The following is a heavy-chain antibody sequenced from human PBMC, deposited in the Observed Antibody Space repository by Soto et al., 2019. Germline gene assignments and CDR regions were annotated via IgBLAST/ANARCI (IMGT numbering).Heavy chain of an antibody. CDR3: ARALSRTRQGFPRRFDP. Sequence: GGSLRLSCAASGFTFSDYYMSWIRQAPGKGLEWVSYISSSGSTIYYADSVKGRFTISRDNAKNSLYLQMNSLRAEDTAVYYCARALSRTRQGFPRRFDPWGQGTLVTVSS. J-gene: IGHJ5*02. CDR1: GFTFSDYY. V-gene: IGHV3-11*01. CDR2: ISSSGSTI.